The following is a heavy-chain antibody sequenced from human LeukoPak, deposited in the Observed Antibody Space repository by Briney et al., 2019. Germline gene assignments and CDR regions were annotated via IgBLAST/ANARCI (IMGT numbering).Heavy chain of an antibody. CDR3: ARRYSSGWYRAFDI. CDR1: GGSFRGYY. V-gene: IGHV4-34*01. J-gene: IGHJ3*02. Sequence: SETLSLTCAVHGGSFRGYYWSWSRQPPGKGLEWSGEINHSGSTHYNPSLKSRVTISVATSKNQFSLKLSSATAADSAVYYCARRYSSGWYRAFDIWGQGTMVTVSS. CDR2: INHSGST. D-gene: IGHD6-19*01.